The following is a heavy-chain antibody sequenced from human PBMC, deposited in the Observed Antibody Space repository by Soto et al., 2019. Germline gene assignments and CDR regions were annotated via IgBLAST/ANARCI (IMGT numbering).Heavy chain of an antibody. Sequence: SETLSLTCAVYGGSFSGYYWSWIRQPPGKGLEWIGEINHSGGTNYNPSLKSRVTISVDTSKNQFSLKLSSVTAADTAVYYCARGLRGVIVAMVHNWFDPWGQGTLVT. CDR3: ARGLRGVIVAMVHNWFDP. CDR2: INHSGGT. V-gene: IGHV4-34*01. D-gene: IGHD5-12*01. J-gene: IGHJ5*02. CDR1: GGSFSGYY.